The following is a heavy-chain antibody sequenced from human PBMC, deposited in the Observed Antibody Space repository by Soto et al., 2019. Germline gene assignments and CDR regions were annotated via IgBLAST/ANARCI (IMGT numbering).Heavy chain of an antibody. Sequence: PGGSLRLSCTGSGFPFANFLMSWFRQAPGKGLEWVGFIRSQPYGGTTQYAASVRGRFTISRDDSKGIAYLQMNSLESEDSGVYYCIGSFPFWGRGTLVTVSS. CDR3: IGSFPF. V-gene: IGHV3-49*03. D-gene: IGHD3-10*01. CDR1: GFPFANFL. CDR2: IRSQPYGGTT. J-gene: IGHJ1*01.